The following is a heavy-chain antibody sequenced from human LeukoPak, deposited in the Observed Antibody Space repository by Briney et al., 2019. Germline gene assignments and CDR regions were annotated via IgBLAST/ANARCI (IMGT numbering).Heavy chain of an antibody. CDR2: IYTSGST. J-gene: IGHJ4*02. CDR3: ARSLRAGQLWFLFDY. V-gene: IGHV4-4*09. CDR1: GGSISSYY. Sequence: SETLSLTCTVSGGSISSYYWSWIRQPPGKGLEWIGYIYTSGSTNYNPSLKSRVTISVDTSKNQFSLKLSSVTAADTAVYYCARSLRAGQLWFLFDYWGQGTLVTVSS. D-gene: IGHD5-18*01.